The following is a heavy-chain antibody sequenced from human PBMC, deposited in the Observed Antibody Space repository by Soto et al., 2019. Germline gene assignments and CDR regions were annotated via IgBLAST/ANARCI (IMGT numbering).Heavy chain of an antibody. D-gene: IGHD6-6*01. CDR3: SKGQSSSPTYFAY. CDR1: GFTFSSYG. J-gene: IGHJ4*02. CDR2: ISYDGSNK. V-gene: IGHV3-30*18. Sequence: PGGSLRLSCAASGFTFSSYGMHWVRQAPGKGLEWVAVISYDGSNKYYADSVKGRFTISRDNSKNTLYLQMNSLRAEDTAAYYCSKGQSSSPTYFAYWGQGTLVTVSS.